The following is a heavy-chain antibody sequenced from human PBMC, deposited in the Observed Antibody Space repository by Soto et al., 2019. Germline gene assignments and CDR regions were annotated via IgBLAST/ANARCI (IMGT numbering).Heavy chain of an antibody. CDR3: EEEYDSSAQFITISA. D-gene: IGHD3-22*01. Sequence: GGSLRLSCAASGFDFSNYGMHWVRQAPDKGLEWVAVISYTGGAQYYADSVKGRFTISRDTSKNTVSLQMNSLRVEDTAVYYCEEEYDSSAQFITISAWGQGTLVTVSS. CDR2: ISYTGGAQ. CDR1: GFDFSNYG. J-gene: IGHJ1*01. V-gene: IGHV3-30*18.